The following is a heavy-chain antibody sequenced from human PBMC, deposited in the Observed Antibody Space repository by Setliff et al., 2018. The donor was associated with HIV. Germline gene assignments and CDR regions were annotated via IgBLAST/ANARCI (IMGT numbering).Heavy chain of an antibody. V-gene: IGHV4-39*02. D-gene: IGHD3-10*01. J-gene: IGHJ6*03. CDR2: IFYSGST. CDR1: GGSISSSGYY. CDR3: ARRVPPKALYYYYYYMDV. Sequence: KTSETLSLTCTVSGGSISSSGYYWGWIRQPPGKGLEWIGSIFYSGSTYYSPSLNSRVTISVDTSKSHFSLKLTSVTAADTAMYYCARRVPPKALYYYYYYMDVWGKGTTVTVSS.